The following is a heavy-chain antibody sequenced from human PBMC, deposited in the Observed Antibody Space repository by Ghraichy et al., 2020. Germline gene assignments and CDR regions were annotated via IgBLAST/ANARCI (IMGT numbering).Heavy chain of an antibody. J-gene: IGHJ4*02. D-gene: IGHD4-17*01. CDR1: GFTFSSYW. Sequence: SCAASGFTFSSYWMAWIRQAPGQGLEWLANINQDGGETYYVDTVKGRFTISRDNAKKSLYLQMNSLRAEDTAVYYCARNDRDYGDYGNDYWGQGTLVTVSS. CDR3: ARNDRDYGDYGNDY. CDR2: INQDGGET. V-gene: IGHV3-7*01.